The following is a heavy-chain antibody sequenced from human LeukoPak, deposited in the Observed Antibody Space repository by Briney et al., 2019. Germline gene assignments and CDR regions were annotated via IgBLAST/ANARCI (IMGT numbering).Heavy chain of an antibody. Sequence: SETLSLTCAVYGGSFSGYYWSWIRQPPGKGLEWIGEINHSGSTNYNPSLKSRVTISVDTSKDQFSLKLSSVTAADTAVYYCARGWSALTIDYWGQGTLVTVSS. CDR3: ARGWSALTIDY. V-gene: IGHV4-34*01. CDR2: INHSGST. D-gene: IGHD3-3*01. CDR1: GGSFSGYY. J-gene: IGHJ4*02.